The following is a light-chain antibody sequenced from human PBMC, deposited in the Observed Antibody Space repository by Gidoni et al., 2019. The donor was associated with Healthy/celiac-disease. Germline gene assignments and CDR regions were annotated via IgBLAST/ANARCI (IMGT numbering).Light chain of an antibody. V-gene: IGKV3-20*01. CDR1: QSVSSSY. J-gene: IGKJ4*01. CDR3: QQYGSPLT. CDR2: GAS. Sequence: EIVLLQSPGTLSLSPGERATLSCRASQSVSSSYLAWYQQKPGQAPRLLIYGASSRATGIPDRFSSSGSGTDFTLTISRLEPEDFALYYCQQYGSPLTFGGGTKVEIK.